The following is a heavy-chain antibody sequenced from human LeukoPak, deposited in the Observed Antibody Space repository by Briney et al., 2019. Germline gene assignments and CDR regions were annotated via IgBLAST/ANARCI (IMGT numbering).Heavy chain of an antibody. CDR3: ASGLGYCSSTSCYLNYYYYYMDV. V-gene: IGHV4-34*01. D-gene: IGHD2-2*01. CDR1: GGSFSGYY. Sequence: SETLSLTCAVYGGSFSGYYWSWIRQPPGKGLEWIGEINHSGSTNYNPSLKGRVTVSVDTSKNQFSLKLSSVTAADTAVYYCASGLGYCSSTSCYLNYYYYYMDVWGKGTTVTVSS. CDR2: INHSGST. J-gene: IGHJ6*03.